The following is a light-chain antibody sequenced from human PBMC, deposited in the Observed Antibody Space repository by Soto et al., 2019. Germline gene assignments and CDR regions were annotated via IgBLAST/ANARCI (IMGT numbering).Light chain of an antibody. CDR3: QQCNNWPPT. CDR2: GAS. V-gene: IGKV3-15*01. CDR1: QSVSSN. Sequence: EIVMTQSPATLSVSPGERATLSCRASQSVSSNLAWYQQKPGQAPRLLIYGASTRATGIPARFSGSGSGTEFTLTISILQSEDFAVYYCQQCNNWPPTFGQGTNVDI. J-gene: IGKJ1*01.